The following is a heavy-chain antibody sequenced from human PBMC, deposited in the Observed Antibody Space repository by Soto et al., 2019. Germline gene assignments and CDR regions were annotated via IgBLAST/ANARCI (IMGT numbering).Heavy chain of an antibody. D-gene: IGHD5-18*01. J-gene: IGHJ4*02. V-gene: IGHV4-59*12. CDR1: GGSISSYY. CDR2: IYYSGST. Sequence: SETLSLTCTVSGGSISSYYWSWIRQPPGKGLEWIGYIYYSGSTNYNPSLKSRVTIPVDTSKNQFSLKLSSVTAADTAVYYCARVYTAMGTPTRFDYWGQGTLVTVSS. CDR3: ARVYTAMGTPTRFDY.